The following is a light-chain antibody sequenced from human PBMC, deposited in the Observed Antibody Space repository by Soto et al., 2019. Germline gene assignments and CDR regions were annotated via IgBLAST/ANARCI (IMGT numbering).Light chain of an antibody. J-gene: IGLJ2*01. V-gene: IGLV2-14*01. CDR2: EAA. CDR3: TSYTSASTLV. CDR1: SDDIGANNY. Sequence: QSALTQPASVSGSPGQSITNSCTGTSDDIGANNYVSWYQHHPGKAPKILIYEAANRPSGISHRFSGSKSGNTASLTISGLQAEDEADYFCTSYTSASTLVFGGATKLTVL.